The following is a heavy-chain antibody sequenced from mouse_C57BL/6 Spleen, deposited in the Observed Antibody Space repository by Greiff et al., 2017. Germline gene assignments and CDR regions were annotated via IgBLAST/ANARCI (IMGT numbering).Heavy chain of an antibody. CDR1: GYTFTSYW. J-gene: IGHJ2*01. V-gene: IGHV1-64*01. CDR2: IHPNSGST. Sequence: QVQLQQPGAELVKPGASVKLSCKASGYTFTSYWMHWVKQRPGQGLEWIGMIHPNSGSTNYNEKFKSKATLTVDKSSSTAYMQLSSLTSEDSAVYYCARRLHQEYYFDYWGQGTTLTVSS. D-gene: IGHD2-2*01. CDR3: ARRLHQEYYFDY.